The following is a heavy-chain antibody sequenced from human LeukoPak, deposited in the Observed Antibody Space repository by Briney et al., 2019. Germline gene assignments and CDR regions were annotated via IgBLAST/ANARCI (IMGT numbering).Heavy chain of an antibody. D-gene: IGHD6-13*01. V-gene: IGHV4-34*01. J-gene: IGHJ5*02. CDR2: INHSGST. CDR1: GGSFSGYY. CDR3: ARARRRSSWYGGVHWFDP. Sequence: SETLSLTCAVYGGSFSGYYWSWIRQPPGKGLEWIGEINHSGSTNYNPSLKSRVTISVDTSKNQFSLKLSSVTAADTAVYYCARARRRSSWYGGVHWFDPWGQGTLVTVSS.